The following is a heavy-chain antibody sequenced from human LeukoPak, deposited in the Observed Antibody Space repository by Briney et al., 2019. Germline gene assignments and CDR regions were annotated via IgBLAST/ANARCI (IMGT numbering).Heavy chain of an antibody. J-gene: IGHJ4*02. Sequence: SETLSLTCAVYGGSFSGYYWRWIRQPPGKGLEWLGEINHSGSTNYNPSLKSRVTISVDTSKNQFSLKLSSVTAADTAVYYCARGFKGRSVGYYDSSGYKGNFDYWGQGTLVTVSS. V-gene: IGHV4-34*01. D-gene: IGHD3-22*01. CDR1: GGSFSGYY. CDR3: ARGFKGRSVGYYDSSGYKGNFDY. CDR2: INHSGST.